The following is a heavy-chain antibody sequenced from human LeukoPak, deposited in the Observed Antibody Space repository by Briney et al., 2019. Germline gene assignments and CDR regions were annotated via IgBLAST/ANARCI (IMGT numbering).Heavy chain of an antibody. Sequence: GGSLRLSCAASGFTVSSTYMTWVRQAPGKGLEWVSILYNDGRTYYAHSVKGRFTISRDNSKNTLYLQMNSLRAEDTAVYYCAKLSMDSYYFDYWGQGTRVTVSS. CDR2: LYNDGRT. J-gene: IGHJ4*02. CDR1: GFTVSSTY. CDR3: AKLSMDSYYFDY. V-gene: IGHV3-53*01. D-gene: IGHD3/OR15-3a*01.